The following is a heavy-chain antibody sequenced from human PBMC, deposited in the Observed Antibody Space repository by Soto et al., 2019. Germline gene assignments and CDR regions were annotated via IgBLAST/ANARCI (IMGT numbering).Heavy chain of an antibody. D-gene: IGHD5-12*01. CDR1: GFTFSSYS. Sequence: EVQLVESGGGLVKPGGSLRLSCAASGFTFSSYSMNWVRQAPGKGLEWVSSISSSSSYIYYADSVKGRFTISRDNAKNSLYLQMNGLRAEDTAVYYCARDVRGATTSEGAFDIWGQGTMVTVSS. CDR3: ARDVRGATTSEGAFDI. V-gene: IGHV3-21*01. J-gene: IGHJ3*02. CDR2: ISSSSSYI.